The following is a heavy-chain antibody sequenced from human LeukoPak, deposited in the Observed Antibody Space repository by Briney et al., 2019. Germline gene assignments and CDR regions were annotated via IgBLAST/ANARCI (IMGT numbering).Heavy chain of an antibody. V-gene: IGHV3-7*01. J-gene: IGHJ4*02. CDR1: GFTFW. D-gene: IGHD6-13*01. Sequence: GGSLSLSCAASGFTFWMSWDRQAPGTGLGWVASIKEDGSEKYYVVSVQCGFTISRDNARNTLYLQMNSLRAEDTAVYYCASGRQLGYWGQGTLVTVSS. CDR3: ASGRQLGY. CDR2: IKEDGSEK.